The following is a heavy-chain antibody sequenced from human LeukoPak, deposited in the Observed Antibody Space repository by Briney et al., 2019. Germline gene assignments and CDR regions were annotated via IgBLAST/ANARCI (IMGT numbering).Heavy chain of an antibody. CDR3: AREWDYDAFDI. V-gene: IGHV1-3*01. J-gene: IGHJ3*02. CDR2: INAGNGNT. D-gene: IGHD1-26*01. Sequence: ASVKVSCKASGYTFTSYAMHWVRQAPGQRLEWMGWINAGNGNTKYSQKFQGRVTITRDTSASTAYMELSSLRFEDTAVYYCAREWDYDAFDIWGQGTMVTVSS. CDR1: GYTFTSYA.